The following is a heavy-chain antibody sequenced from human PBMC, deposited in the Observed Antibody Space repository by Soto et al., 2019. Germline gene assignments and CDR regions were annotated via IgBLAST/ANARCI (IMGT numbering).Heavy chain of an antibody. CDR1: GGSITTGGYY. J-gene: IGHJ4*02. V-gene: IGHV4-31*03. D-gene: IGHD6-19*01. Sequence: PSENLSLSCSVSGGSITTGGYYWSWIRQHPGKGLEWIGYIYYSGNTYYNPSLKSRVTISLDTSKNQFSLKLSSVTAADTAVYYCAIARYSSHYYIDNWGQGTLVTVS. CDR3: AIARYSSHYYIDN. CDR2: IYYSGNT.